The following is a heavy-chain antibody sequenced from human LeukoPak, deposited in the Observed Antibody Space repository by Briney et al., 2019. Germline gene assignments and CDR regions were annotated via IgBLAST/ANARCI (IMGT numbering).Heavy chain of an antibody. V-gene: IGHV3-48*01. CDR1: GFTFSSYS. Sequence: SLRLSRAASGFTFSSYSMNCVRQAPGKGLEWVSYISSSSTIYYADSVKGRFTISRDNAKNSLYLQMNSLRAEDTAVYYCARDSYDFWSGPARDFDYLGQGTLVTVSS. J-gene: IGHJ4*02. CDR2: ISSSSTI. CDR3: ARDSYDFWSGPARDFDY. D-gene: IGHD3-3*01.